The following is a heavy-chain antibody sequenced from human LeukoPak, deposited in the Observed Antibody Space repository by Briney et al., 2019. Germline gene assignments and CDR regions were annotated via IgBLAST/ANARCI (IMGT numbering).Heavy chain of an antibody. CDR3: ARGGASSLPFDY. J-gene: IGHJ4*02. CDR2: ISYTGST. Sequence: SETLSLTCTVSGASISSYYWSWLRQPPGKGLEWIGFISYTGSTNYNPSLKSRITISVDTSKNQFSLKLSSVTAADTAVYYCARGGASSLPFDYWGQGSPVTVSS. D-gene: IGHD1-26*01. V-gene: IGHV4-59*01. CDR1: GASISSYY.